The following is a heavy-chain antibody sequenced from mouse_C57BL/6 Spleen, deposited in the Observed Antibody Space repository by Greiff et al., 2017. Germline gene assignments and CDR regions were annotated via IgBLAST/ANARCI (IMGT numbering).Heavy chain of an antibody. V-gene: IGHV3-6*01. Sequence: DVKLVESGPGLVKPSQSLSLTCSVTGYSITSGYYWNWIRQFPGNKLEWMGYISYDGSNNYNPSLKNRISITRDTSKNQFFLKLNSVTTEDTATYYCARDRFPPWGQGTTLTVSS. CDR1: GYSITSGYY. CDR2: ISYDGSN. CDR3: ARDRFPP. J-gene: IGHJ2*01.